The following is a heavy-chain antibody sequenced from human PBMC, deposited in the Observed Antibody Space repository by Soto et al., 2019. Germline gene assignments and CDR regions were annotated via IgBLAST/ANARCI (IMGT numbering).Heavy chain of an antibody. CDR1: GGSFSGYY. D-gene: IGHD3-10*01. CDR2: IYHSGST. CDR3: ATRVTMVRGVIAMGAFDI. J-gene: IGHJ3*02. V-gene: IGHV4-30-2*01. Sequence: LSLTCAVYGGSFSGYYWSWIRQPPGKGLEWIGYIYHSGSTYYNPSLKSRVTISVDRSKNQFSLKLSSVTAADTAVYYCATRVTMVRGVIAMGAFDIWGQGTMVTVSS.